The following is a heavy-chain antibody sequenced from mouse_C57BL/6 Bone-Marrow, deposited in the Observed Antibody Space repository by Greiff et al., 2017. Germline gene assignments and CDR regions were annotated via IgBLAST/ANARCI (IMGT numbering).Heavy chain of an antibody. CDR3: SSFVGNYFDF. J-gene: IGHJ2*01. Sequence: EVKLLESGAELVRPGASVKLSCTASGFNIKDDYIHWVKQRPEQGLEWIGWIDPEIGDTEYASKFQGKATISSDTSSNTAYLQLSSLTSEYTAVNYCSSFVGNYFDFWGQGTPLTVAS. CDR1: GFNIKDDY. V-gene: IGHV14-4*01. CDR2: IDPEIGDT.